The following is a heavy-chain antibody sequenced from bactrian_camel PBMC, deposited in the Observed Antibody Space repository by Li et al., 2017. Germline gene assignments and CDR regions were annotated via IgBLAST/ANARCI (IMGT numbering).Heavy chain of an antibody. D-gene: IGHD2*01. J-gene: IGHJ4*01. Sequence: HVQLVESGGGSVQAGGSLRLSCATSTYMFGSYCMGWYRQEPGKEREGVASVGVDDRPSYPDSVKGRFTISEDRTKNILSLQMDNLKPEDTGMYFRAADYCHTHMNPSRWLTFEYSYWGQGTQVTVS. V-gene: IGHV3S55*01. CDR2: VGVDDRP. CDR3: AADYCHTHMNPSRWLTFEYSY. CDR1: TYMFGSYC.